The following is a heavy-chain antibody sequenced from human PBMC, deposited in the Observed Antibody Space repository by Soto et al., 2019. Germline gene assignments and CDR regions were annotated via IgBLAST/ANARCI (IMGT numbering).Heavy chain of an antibody. J-gene: IGHJ6*02. CDR2: INGYTGNT. CDR1: GYTFTSYG. D-gene: IGHD3-16*01. V-gene: IGHV1-18*01. CDR3: ARSWVTGKGGMDV. Sequence: QVQLVQSGAEVKKPGASVKVSCKASGYTFTSYGFIWVRQAPGQGLEWMGWINGYTGNTHYAQKFQGRVTMTTATSTSTAYMELWTLISDDTAVYYCARSWVTGKGGMDVWGQGTTVTVSS.